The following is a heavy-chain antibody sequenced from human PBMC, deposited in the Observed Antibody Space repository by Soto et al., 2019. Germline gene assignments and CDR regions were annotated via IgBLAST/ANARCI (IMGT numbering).Heavy chain of an antibody. CDR1: GFTFSSYG. CDR3: ANDWGATRAPRYYGMDV. Sequence: GGSLRLSCAASGFTFSSYGMHWVRQAPGKGLEWVAVISYDGSNKYYADSVKGRFTISRDNSKNTLYLQMNSLRAEDTAVYYCANDWGATRAPRYYGMDVWGQGTTVTVS. V-gene: IGHV3-30*18. CDR2: ISYDGSNK. J-gene: IGHJ6*02. D-gene: IGHD1-26*01.